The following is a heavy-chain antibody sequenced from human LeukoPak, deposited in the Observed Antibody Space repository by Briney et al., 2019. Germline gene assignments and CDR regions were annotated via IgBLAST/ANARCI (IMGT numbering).Heavy chain of an antibody. CDR3: ARAKYSSTWYGNWFDP. D-gene: IGHD6-13*01. Sequence: PGGSLRLSCAASGFTFTSYSSTWVRQAPGKGLEWVSSISSDSTYIYYADSVKGRFTISRDNAKNSLYLQMNSLRAEDTAFYYCARAKYSSTWYGNWFDPWGQGTLVTVSS. V-gene: IGHV3-21*04. J-gene: IGHJ5*02. CDR1: GFTFTSYS. CDR2: ISSDSTYI.